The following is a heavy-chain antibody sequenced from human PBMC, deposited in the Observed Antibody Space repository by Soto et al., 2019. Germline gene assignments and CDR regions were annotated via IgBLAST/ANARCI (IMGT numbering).Heavy chain of an antibody. CDR3: XXXXXXXXFLDY. J-gene: IGHJ4*02. V-gene: IGHV1-18*01. CDR2: ISAYNGNT. CDR1: GYTFTSYG. Sequence: QVQLVQSGAEVKKPGASVKVSCKASGYTFTSYGISWVRQAPGQGLEWMGWISAYNGNTNYAQKLQGRVTMTTDTXXXXXXXXXXXXXXXXXXXXXXXXXXXXXXFLDYWGQGTLVTVSS.